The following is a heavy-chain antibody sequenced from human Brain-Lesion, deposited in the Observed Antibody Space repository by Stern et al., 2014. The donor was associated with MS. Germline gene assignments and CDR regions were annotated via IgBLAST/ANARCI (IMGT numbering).Heavy chain of an antibody. V-gene: IGHV1-2*02. J-gene: IGHJ6*02. D-gene: IGHD3-3*01. Sequence: VQLVESGAEVKKPGASVKVSCKTSGYIFTGYYIHWVRQAPGQGLEWMAWINPNTGGPKYAQKFQGRVTMSRDKSISTAYVELSSLTSDDTAVYYCARDQRGITIFGVVTDYYYLGMDVWGQGTTVTVSS. CDR3: ARDQRGITIFGVVTDYYYLGMDV. CDR1: GYIFTGYY. CDR2: INPNTGGP.